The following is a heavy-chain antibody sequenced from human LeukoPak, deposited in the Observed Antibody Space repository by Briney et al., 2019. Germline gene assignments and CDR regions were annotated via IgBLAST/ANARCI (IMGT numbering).Heavy chain of an antibody. V-gene: IGHV4-34*01. CDR2: INHSGST. Sequence: SETLSLTCAVYGGTFSGYYWSWIRQPPGKGLEWIGEINHSGSTNYYPSLKSRLIILVDTSNKHFSLKLSSVTAADTAVYYCARFSGWYNLSFDYWGQGTLVTVSS. CDR3: ARFSGWYNLSFDY. J-gene: IGHJ4*02. D-gene: IGHD6-19*01. CDR1: GGTFSGYY.